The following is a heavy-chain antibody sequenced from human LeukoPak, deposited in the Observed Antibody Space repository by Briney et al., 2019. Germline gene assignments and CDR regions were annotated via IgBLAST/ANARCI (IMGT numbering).Heavy chain of an antibody. J-gene: IGHJ4*02. CDR3: ARERSSWYYLDY. Sequence: SQTLSLTCVISGDSVSSNIATLNWIRQSPSRGLEWLGRTYYRSQWYYDYAVSVRSRLTINPDTSKYQFSLQLSSVTPEDTAVYFCARERSSWYYLDYWGQGMLVTVSS. CDR1: GDSVSSNIAT. CDR2: TYYRSQWYY. V-gene: IGHV6-1*01. D-gene: IGHD6-13*01.